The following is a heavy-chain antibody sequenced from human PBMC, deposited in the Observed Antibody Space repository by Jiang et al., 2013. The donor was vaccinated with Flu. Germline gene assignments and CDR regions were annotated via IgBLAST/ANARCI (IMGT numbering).Heavy chain of an antibody. Sequence: GAEVKKPGESLKISCKGSGYSFTSYWIGWVRQMPGKGLEWMGIIYPGDSDTRYSPSFQGQVTISADKSVSTAYLQWSSLKASDTAMYYCARLEDISAVAGTRGSHYWGQGPWSPSPQ. J-gene: IGHJ4*02. CDR3: ARLEDISAVAGTRGSHY. CDR1: GYSFTSYW. V-gene: IGHV5-51*01. D-gene: IGHD6-19*01. CDR2: IYPGDSDT.